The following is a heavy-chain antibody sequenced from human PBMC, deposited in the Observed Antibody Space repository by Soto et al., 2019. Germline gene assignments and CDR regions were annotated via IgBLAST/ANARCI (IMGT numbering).Heavy chain of an antibody. CDR3: AKDRGVEVTTRFFDY. D-gene: IGHD4-17*01. CDR2: IYYSGST. CDR1: GGSINSGGFY. V-gene: IGHV4-31*03. Sequence: PSETLSLTCTVSGGSINSGGFYWSWIRQHPGKGLEWIGYIYYSGSTYYNPSLKSRVIISVDTSKNQFSLRAEDTAVYYCAKDRGVEVTTRFFDYWGQGTLVTVSS. J-gene: IGHJ4*02.